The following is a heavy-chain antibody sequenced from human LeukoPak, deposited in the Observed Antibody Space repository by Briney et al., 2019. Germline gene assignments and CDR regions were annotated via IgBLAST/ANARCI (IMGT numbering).Heavy chain of an antibody. D-gene: IGHD3-22*01. V-gene: IGHV4-59*01. CDR2: IYYSGST. CDR3: ARGSRTYYYVSSGLYY. J-gene: IGHJ4*02. CDR1: GGSISSYY. Sequence: SETLSLTCTVSGGSISSYYWSWIRQPPGKGLEWIGYIYYSGSTNYNPSLKSRVTISVDTSKNQFSLKLSSVTAADTAVYYCARGSRTYYYVSSGLYYWGQGTLVTVSS.